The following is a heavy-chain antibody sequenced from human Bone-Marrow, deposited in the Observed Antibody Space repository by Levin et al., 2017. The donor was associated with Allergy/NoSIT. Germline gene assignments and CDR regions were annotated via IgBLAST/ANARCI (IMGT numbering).Heavy chain of an antibody. J-gene: IGHJ4*02. D-gene: IGHD6-19*01. CDR1: GFTLSGFW. CDR3: ARVWGRSGTGGYRFDY. CDR2: IKQDGSEK. V-gene: IGHV3-7*01. Sequence: GGSLRLSCAASGFTLSGFWMSWVRQAPGKGLEWVANIKQDGSEKYYVDSVKGRFTISRDNAKNSLYLQMNSLRDEDTAVYYCARVWGRSGTGGYRFDYWGQGTLVTVSS.